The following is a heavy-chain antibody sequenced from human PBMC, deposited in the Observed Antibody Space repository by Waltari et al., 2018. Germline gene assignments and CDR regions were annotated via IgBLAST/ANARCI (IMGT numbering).Heavy chain of an antibody. V-gene: IGHV1-2*02. J-gene: IGHJ4*02. D-gene: IGHD6-19*01. Sequence: VQLVQSGAEVKKPGATVKISCKVSGYTFTDYYMHWVQQAPGKGLEWMGWINPNSGGTNYAQKFQGRVTMTRDTSISTAYMELSRLRSDDTAVYYCASEIAVAGTALDYWGQGTLVTVSS. CDR1: GYTFTDYY. CDR3: ASEIAVAGTALDY. CDR2: INPNSGGT.